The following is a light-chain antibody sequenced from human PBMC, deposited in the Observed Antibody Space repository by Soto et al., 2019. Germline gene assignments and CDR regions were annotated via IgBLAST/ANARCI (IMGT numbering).Light chain of an antibody. CDR3: ATWDDSLNGYV. Sequence: QSVLTQPPSASGTPGQRVTISCSGSSSNIGSNTVNWYQQLPGTAPKLLIYSTYQRPSGVPDRFSGSKSGTSTSLAISGLQFEDEADYYCATWDDSLNGYVFGTGTKVTVL. J-gene: IGLJ1*01. V-gene: IGLV1-44*01. CDR2: STY. CDR1: SSNIGSNT.